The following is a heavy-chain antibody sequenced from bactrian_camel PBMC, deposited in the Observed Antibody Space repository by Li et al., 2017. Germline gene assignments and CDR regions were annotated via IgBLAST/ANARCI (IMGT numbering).Heavy chain of an antibody. CDR2: MNTGGRAT. CDR1: RPQPQDTASLYTFDSA. D-gene: IGHD5*01. J-gene: IGHJ4*01. CDR3: AAHLPGTGSWRGCLGARAEAEYTY. Sequence: HVQLVESGGGSVQAGGSLRLSCEASRPQPQDTASLYTFDSACMGWFRQAPGKEREAVAAMNTGGRATDYADSVKGRFTISQDRSKHTVYLQMDSLRPEDTATYYCAAHLPGTGSWRGCLGARAEAEYTYWGQGTQVTVS. V-gene: IGHV3S54*01.